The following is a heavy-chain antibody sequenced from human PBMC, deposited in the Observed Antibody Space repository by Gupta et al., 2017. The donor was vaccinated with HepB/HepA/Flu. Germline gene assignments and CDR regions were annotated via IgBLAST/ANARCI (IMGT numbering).Heavy chain of an antibody. CDR2: MNQHGSVI. CDR3: SRDTFGPYDY. J-gene: IGHJ4*02. D-gene: IGHD2/OR15-2a*01. V-gene: IGHV3-74*01. CDR1: GFTVSSYW. Sequence: EAQLAESGGRLDRRGGSLRISGAGAGFTVSSYWMHWVRQAPGKGLVWVSRMNQHGSVINYADSVKGRFTISRDNTKNALYLQMNSLRAEDTAIYFCSRDTFGPYDYWGQGTLVTVSS.